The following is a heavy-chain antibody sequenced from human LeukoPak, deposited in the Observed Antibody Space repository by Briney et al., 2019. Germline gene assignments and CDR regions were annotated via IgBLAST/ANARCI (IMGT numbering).Heavy chain of an antibody. CDR2: INHSGST. CDR1: GFTFSDYY. V-gene: IGHV4-34*01. CDR3: ARSRRDTAMVPPFDY. Sequence: LRLSCAASGFTFSDYYWSWIRQPPGKGLEWIGEINHSGSTNYNPSLKSRVTISVDTSKNQFSLKLSSVTAADTAVYYCARSRRDTAMVPPFDYWGQGTLVTVSS. D-gene: IGHD5-18*01. J-gene: IGHJ4*02.